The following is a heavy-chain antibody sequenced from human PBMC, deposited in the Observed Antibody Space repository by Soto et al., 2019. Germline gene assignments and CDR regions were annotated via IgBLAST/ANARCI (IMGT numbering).Heavy chain of an antibody. CDR3: ARDAIHGSSWDLWFDP. J-gene: IGHJ5*02. V-gene: IGHV1-69*05. D-gene: IGHD6-6*01. CDR1: GGTFCRHA. Sequence: SVKVSCKTSGGTFCRHAIYWVRQAAGQELEWMGGIIPLFGTKNYAETFKGRVSMSTDASTSPAYMNVSTLRYEHRALYYCARDAIHGSSWDLWFDPWSQVNLGT. CDR2: IIPLFGTK.